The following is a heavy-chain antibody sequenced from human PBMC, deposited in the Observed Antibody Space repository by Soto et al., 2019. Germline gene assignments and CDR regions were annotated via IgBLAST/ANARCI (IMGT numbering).Heavy chain of an antibody. Sequence: QMQLQESGPGLVKPSETLSLTCTVSGGSISSHYWSWIRQPPGKGLEWIGYLYYSGSTDYNPSLRSRVTISVDTSKTQFSLKLSSVTAADTAVYFCARGSGCSGGGCYYGLDVWGQGTTVTVSS. D-gene: IGHD2-15*01. J-gene: IGHJ6*02. V-gene: IGHV4-59*11. CDR1: GGSISSHY. CDR3: ARGSGCSGGGCYYGLDV. CDR2: LYYSGST.